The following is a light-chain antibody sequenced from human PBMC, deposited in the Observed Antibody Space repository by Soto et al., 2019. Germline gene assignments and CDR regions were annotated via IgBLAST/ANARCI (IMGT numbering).Light chain of an antibody. J-gene: IGKJ4*01. CDR2: GAS. V-gene: IGKV3-15*01. Sequence: ILVTISAVTLSSSKGDRVTLSCRACQSVAINLDWYRQKRGKAPRLLIYGASSMDTGMPGRFSGSGSGTEFTLSISSLQPEDFAAYYCQQIKNGPRTFGGGTKVDIK. CDR1: QSVAIN. CDR3: QQIKNGPRT.